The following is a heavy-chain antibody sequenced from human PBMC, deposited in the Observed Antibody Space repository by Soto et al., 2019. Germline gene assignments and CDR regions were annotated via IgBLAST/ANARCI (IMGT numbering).Heavy chain of an antibody. CDR3: ARGYPYYDFWSGYYRTTGNYYYYMDV. Sequence: SETLSLTCAVYGGSFSGYYWSWIRQPPGKGLEWIGEINHSGSTNYNPSLKSRVTISVDTSKNQFSLKLSSVTAADTAVYYCARGYPYYDFWSGYYRTTGNYYYYMDVWGKGTTVTVS. D-gene: IGHD3-3*01. CDR2: INHSGST. J-gene: IGHJ6*03. V-gene: IGHV4-34*01. CDR1: GGSFSGYY.